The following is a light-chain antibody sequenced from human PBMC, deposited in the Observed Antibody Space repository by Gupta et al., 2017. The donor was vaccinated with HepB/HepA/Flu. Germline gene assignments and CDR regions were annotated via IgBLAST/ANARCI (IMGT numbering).Light chain of an antibody. V-gene: IGKV3-20*01. CDR3: HQYGSSSWT. CDR2: AAS. Sequence: EIVWTQSPGTLPLSPGERATLSCRTSQTVSSTYLAWYQQKPGQAPRLLIYAASNRATGIPDRFSGSGSGTDFTLTISRLEPEDFAVYYCHQYGSSSWTFGQGTEVEIK. J-gene: IGKJ1*01. CDR1: QTVSSTY.